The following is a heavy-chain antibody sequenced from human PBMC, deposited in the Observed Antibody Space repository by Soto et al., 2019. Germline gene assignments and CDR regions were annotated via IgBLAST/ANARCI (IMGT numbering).Heavy chain of an antibody. J-gene: IGHJ5*02. CDR1: GYTFTSYD. Sequence: PSVKVSCKASGYTFTSYDINWVRQAAGQGLEWMGWMNPSSANTGYARKFQGRVTMTRDTSMSTAYMELSNLRSEDTAMYYCARVEATPSPNWFDPWGQGTLVTVSS. V-gene: IGHV1-8*01. CDR3: ARVEATPSPNWFDP. CDR2: MNPSSANT.